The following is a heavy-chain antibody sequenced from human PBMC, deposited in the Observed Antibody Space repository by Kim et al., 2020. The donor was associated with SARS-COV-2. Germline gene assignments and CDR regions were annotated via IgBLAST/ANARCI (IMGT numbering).Heavy chain of an antibody. CDR1: GFTFSDYY. J-gene: IGHJ6*02. Sequence: GGSLRLSCAASGFTFSDYYMSWIRQAPGKGLEWVSYIGSSSSYTNYADSVKGRFTISRDNAKNSRYLQMNSLRAEDTAVYYCARVGYDYVWGSYRDYYYYYGMDVWGQGTTVTVSS. CDR2: IGSSSSYT. CDR3: ARVGYDYVWGSYRDYYYYYGMDV. D-gene: IGHD3-16*02. V-gene: IGHV3-11*05.